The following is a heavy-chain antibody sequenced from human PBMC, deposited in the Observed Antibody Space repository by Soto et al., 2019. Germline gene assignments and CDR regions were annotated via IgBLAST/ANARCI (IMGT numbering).Heavy chain of an antibody. CDR1: GYTFSGFY. V-gene: IGHV1-2*02. J-gene: IGHJ4*02. CDR2: INPNSGGT. D-gene: IGHD2-15*01. Sequence: ASVKVSCKASGYTFSGFYMHWVRQAPGQGLEWMGWINPNSGGTNYAQKFQGRVTMTRDTSISTAYMELSRLRSDDTAVYYCARVNVVVVAATREYYFDYWGQGTLVTVSS. CDR3: ARVNVVVVAATREYYFDY.